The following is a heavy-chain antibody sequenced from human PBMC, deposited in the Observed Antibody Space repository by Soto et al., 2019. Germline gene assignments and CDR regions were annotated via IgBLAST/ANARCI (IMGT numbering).Heavy chain of an antibody. CDR3: ERDLGYCSSTSCRPDVFDY. CDR1: GGSVSSGSYY. Sequence: QVQLQESGPGLVKPSETLSLTCTVSGGSVSSGSYYCSWIRQPPGKGLERIGDIYYSGSTNYHPSLRIRSTISVDTSKLPFSLKMSSVTAADTAVYYCERDLGYCSSTSCRPDVFDYWGQGTLVNVSS. CDR2: IYYSGST. D-gene: IGHD2-2*01. J-gene: IGHJ4*02. V-gene: IGHV4-61*01.